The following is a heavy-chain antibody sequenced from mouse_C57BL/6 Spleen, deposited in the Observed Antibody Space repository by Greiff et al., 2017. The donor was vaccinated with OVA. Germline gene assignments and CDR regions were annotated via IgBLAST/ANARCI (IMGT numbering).Heavy chain of an antibody. CDR2: ISYDGSN. Sequence: EVKLQESGPGLVKPSQSLSLTCSVTGYSITSGYYWNWIRQFPGNKLEWMGYISYDGSNNYNPSLKNRISITRDTSKNQFFLKLNSVTTEDTATYYCARDYDYEGPRAMDYWGQGTSVTVSS. V-gene: IGHV3-6*01. J-gene: IGHJ4*01. D-gene: IGHD2-4*01. CDR1: GYSITSGYY. CDR3: ARDYDYEGPRAMDY.